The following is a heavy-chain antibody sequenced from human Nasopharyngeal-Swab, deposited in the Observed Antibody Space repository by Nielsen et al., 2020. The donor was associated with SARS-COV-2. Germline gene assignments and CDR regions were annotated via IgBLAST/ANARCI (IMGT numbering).Heavy chain of an antibody. CDR2: IYSGGSST. V-gene: IGHV3-23*03. J-gene: IGHJ3*02. Sequence: GESLKISCAASGFTFSTYAMSWVHQAPGKGLEWVSVIYSGGSSTYYADSVKGRFTISRDNSKNTLYLQMNSLRAEDTAVYYCAKDLDYYDSSGYYGNAFDIWGQGTMVTVSS. CDR3: AKDLDYYDSSGYYGNAFDI. D-gene: IGHD3-22*01. CDR1: GFTFSTYA.